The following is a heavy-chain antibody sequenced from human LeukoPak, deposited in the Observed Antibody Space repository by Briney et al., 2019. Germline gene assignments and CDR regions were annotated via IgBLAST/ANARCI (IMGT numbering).Heavy chain of an antibody. D-gene: IGHD3-10*01. V-gene: IGHV4-59*01. Sequence: SEALSLTCTVSGGSISNYFWTWIRQPPGKGLEWIGYVYYSGNTNYNPSLRSRVTISIDTSKNQFSLNLKSVTAADTAVYYCARLSRGYYMDVWGKGTTVTVSS. CDR2: VYYSGNT. CDR1: GGSISNYF. CDR3: ARLSRGYYMDV. J-gene: IGHJ6*03.